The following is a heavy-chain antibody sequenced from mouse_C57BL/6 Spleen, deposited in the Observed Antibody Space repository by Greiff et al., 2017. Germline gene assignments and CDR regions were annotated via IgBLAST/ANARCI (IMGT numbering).Heavy chain of an antibody. CDR2: IDPSDSET. CDR1: GYTFTSYW. Sequence: QVQLQQPGAELVRPGSSVKLSCKASGYTFTSYWMHWVKQRPIQGLEWIGNIDPSDSETHYNQKFKDKATLTVDKSSSTAYMQLSSLTSEDSAVYYCAPLTGTEYFDVWGTGTTVTVSS. CDR3: APLTGTEYFDV. D-gene: IGHD4-1*01. V-gene: IGHV1-52*01. J-gene: IGHJ1*03.